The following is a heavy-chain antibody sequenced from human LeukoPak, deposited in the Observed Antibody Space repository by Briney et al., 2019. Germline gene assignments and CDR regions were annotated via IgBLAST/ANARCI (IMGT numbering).Heavy chain of an antibody. CDR1: GFTVSNNY. CDR3: ARVGYNWDPVDYYYGMDV. Sequence: GGSLRLSCAASGFTVSNNYKSWVRQAPGKGLEWVSVIYSGGSTYYADSVKGRFTISRHNSKNTLYLQMNSLRAEDTAVYYCARVGYNWDPVDYYYGMDVWGQGTTVTVSS. CDR2: IYSGGST. V-gene: IGHV3-53*04. D-gene: IGHD1-20*01. J-gene: IGHJ6*02.